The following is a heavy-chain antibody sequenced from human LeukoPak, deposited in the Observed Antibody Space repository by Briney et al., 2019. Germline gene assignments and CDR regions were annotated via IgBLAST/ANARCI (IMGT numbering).Heavy chain of an antibody. CDR1: GGSFSDYY. V-gene: IGHV4-34*01. Sequence: SETLSLTCAVYGGSFSDYYWSWIRQPPGKGLEWIGEINHSGSTNYNPSLKSRVTISVDTSKNQFSLKLSSVTAADTAVYYCARGVCSSTSCYPYYFDYWGQGTLVTVSS. D-gene: IGHD2-2*01. CDR3: ARGVCSSTSCYPYYFDY. CDR2: INHSGST. J-gene: IGHJ4*02.